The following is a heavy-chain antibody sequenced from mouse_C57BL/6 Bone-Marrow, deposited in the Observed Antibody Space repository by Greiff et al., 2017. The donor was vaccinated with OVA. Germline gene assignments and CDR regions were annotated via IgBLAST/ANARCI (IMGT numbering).Heavy chain of an antibody. CDR3: ARRDYYGSSYGFAY. Sequence: EVQGVESGGGLVQPGGSLKLSCAASGFTFSDYYMYWVRQTPEKRLEWVAYISNGGGSTYYPDTVKGRFTISRDNAKNTLYLQMSRLKSEDTAMYYCARRDYYGSSYGFAYWGQGTLVTVSA. CDR1: GFTFSDYY. V-gene: IGHV5-12*01. J-gene: IGHJ3*01. CDR2: ISNGGGST. D-gene: IGHD1-1*01.